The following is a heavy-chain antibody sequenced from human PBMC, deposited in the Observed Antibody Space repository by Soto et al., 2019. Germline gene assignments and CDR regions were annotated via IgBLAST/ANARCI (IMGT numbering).Heavy chain of an antibody. V-gene: IGHV4-30-4*01. J-gene: IGHJ1*01. D-gene: IGHD1-26*01. CDR1: GVSVSRDYQ. CDR3: ARAWDF. Sequence: SETLSLTCTVSGVSVSRDYQWIWIRQPPGKGLEWIGHISYSGSPYYHPSLRSRLSISVDTSKNQLSLKVKSVTAADTAVYYCARAWDFWGQGTLVTVSS. CDR2: ISYSGSP.